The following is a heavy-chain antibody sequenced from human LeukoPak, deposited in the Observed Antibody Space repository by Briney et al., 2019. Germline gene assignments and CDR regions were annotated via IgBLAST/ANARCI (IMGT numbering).Heavy chain of an antibody. D-gene: IGHD2-15*01. CDR2: INPSCGST. J-gene: IGHJ3*02. CDR1: EYTFTSYY. Sequence: GASVKVSCKASEYTFTSYYMHWVRQAPGQGLEWMGIINPSCGSTSYAQKFQGRVTVTRDTSTSTVYMELSSLRSEDTAVYYCARGTLGYCSGGSCPHHDTFDIWGQGTMVTVSS. CDR3: ARGTLGYCSGGSCPHHDTFDI. V-gene: IGHV1-46*01.